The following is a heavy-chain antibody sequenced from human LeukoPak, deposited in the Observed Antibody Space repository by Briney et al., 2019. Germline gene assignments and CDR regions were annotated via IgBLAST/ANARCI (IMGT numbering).Heavy chain of an antibody. CDR3: ARDGSYYDILTGLDY. D-gene: IGHD3-9*01. CDR2: ISAYNGNT. CDR1: GYTFTSYG. V-gene: IGHV1-18*01. J-gene: IGHJ4*02. Sequence: GASVKVSCKASGYTFTSYGISWVRQAPGQGLEWMGWISAYNGNTNYAQKLQGRVTMTTDTSTSTAYMELRSLRSDDTAVYYCARDGSYYDILTGLDYWGQGTLVTVSS.